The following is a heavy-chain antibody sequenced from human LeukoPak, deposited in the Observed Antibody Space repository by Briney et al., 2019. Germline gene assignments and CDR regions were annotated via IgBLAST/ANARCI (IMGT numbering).Heavy chain of an antibody. CDR3: ARQFRGSGWYYEY. CDR2: IYYSGST. D-gene: IGHD6-19*01. CDR1: GGSIRSSIYY. J-gene: IGHJ4*02. Sequence: SETLSLTCTVSGGSIRSSIYYWGWIRQPPGKGLEWIGNIYYSGSTYDNPSLKSRVTISVDTSKNQFSLKLSSVTAADTAVYYCARQFRGSGWYYEYWGQGTLVTVSS. V-gene: IGHV4-39*01.